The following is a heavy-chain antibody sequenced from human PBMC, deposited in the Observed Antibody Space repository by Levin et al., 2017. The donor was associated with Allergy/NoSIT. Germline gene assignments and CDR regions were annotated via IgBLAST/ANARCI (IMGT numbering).Heavy chain of an antibody. V-gene: IGHV3-11*01. J-gene: IGHJ6*02. CDR1: GFTFSDYY. D-gene: IGHD4-23*01. CDR3: ARGSTVVWRNYYYGMDV. Sequence: GESLKISCAASGFTFSDYYMSWIRQAPGKGLEWVSYISSSGSTIYYADSVKGRFTISRDNAKNSLYLQMNSLRAEDTAVYYCARGSTVVWRNYYYGMDVWGQGTTVTVSS. CDR2: ISSSGSTI.